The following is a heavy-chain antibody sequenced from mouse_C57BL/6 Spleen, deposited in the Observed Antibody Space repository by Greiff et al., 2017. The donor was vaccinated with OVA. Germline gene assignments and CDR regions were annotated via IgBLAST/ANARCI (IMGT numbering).Heavy chain of an antibody. V-gene: IGHV1-64*01. CDR3: AREGYDEEGYYAMDY. CDR1: GYTFTSYW. D-gene: IGHD2-2*01. CDR2: IHPNSGST. J-gene: IGHJ4*01. Sequence: QVQLQQSGAELVKPGASVKLSCKASGYTFTSYWMHWVKQRPGQGLEWIGMIHPNSGSTNYNEKFKSKATLTVDKSSSTAYMQLSSLTSEDSAVYYYAREGYDEEGYYAMDYWGQGTSVTVSS.